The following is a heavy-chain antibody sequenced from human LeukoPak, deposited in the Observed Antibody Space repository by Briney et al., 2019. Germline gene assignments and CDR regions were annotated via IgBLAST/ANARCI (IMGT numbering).Heavy chain of an antibody. V-gene: IGHV3-21*01. CDR3: ARDSHSGYYYYYMDV. D-gene: IGHD2-21*01. CDR2: ISSSGSYI. Sequence: GGSLRLSCAASRFTFSSYSMNWVRQAPGKGLEWVSSISSSGSYIYHADSVKGRFTISRDNAKNSLYLQMNSLRAEDTAVYYCARDSHSGYYYYYMDVWGKGTTVTISS. J-gene: IGHJ6*03. CDR1: RFTFSSYS.